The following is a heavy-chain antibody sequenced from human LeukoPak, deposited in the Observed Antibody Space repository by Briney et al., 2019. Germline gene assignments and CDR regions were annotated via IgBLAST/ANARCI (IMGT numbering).Heavy chain of an antibody. V-gene: IGHV1-69*01. D-gene: IGHD6-13*01. J-gene: IGHJ3*02. Sequence: SVKVSCKASGGTFSSYAISWVRQAPGQGLEWMGGIIPIFGTANYAQKFQGRVTITADESTSTAYMELSSLRSEDTAVYYCARGMAAANPMLFDIWGQGTMVTVSS. CDR2: IIPIFGTA. CDR1: GGTFSSYA. CDR3: ARGMAAANPMLFDI.